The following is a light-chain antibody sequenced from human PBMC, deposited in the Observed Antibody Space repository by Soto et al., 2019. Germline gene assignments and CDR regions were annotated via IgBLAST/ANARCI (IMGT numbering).Light chain of an antibody. CDR3: QQFRSSPPAFT. Sequence: ESMLTQSPGTLSLSPGERATLSCRASQSISSRYLTWYQHKTGQAPRLLIYGASIRATGIPDRFSGSGSGTDFTLTISRLEPEDFAVYYCQQFRSSPPAFTFGQGTKLEI. J-gene: IGKJ2*01. CDR2: GAS. CDR1: QSISSRY. V-gene: IGKV3-20*01.